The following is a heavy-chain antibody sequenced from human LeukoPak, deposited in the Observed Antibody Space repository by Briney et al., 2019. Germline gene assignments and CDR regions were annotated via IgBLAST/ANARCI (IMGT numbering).Heavy chain of an antibody. Sequence: SETLSLTCTASGGSTSSYYWSWIRQPPGKGLEWIGYIYYSGSTNYNPSLKSRVTISVDTSKNQFSLKLSSVTAADTAVYYCAREGVDHDAFDIWGQGTMVTVSS. CDR2: IYYSGST. D-gene: IGHD2-8*01. CDR1: GGSTSSYY. V-gene: IGHV4-59*01. J-gene: IGHJ3*02. CDR3: AREGVDHDAFDI.